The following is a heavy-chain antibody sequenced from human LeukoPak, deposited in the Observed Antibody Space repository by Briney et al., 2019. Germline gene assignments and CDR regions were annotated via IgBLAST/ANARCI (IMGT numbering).Heavy chain of an antibody. CDR2: IYYSGST. Sequence: PWETLSLTCTVSGGSISSYYWSWFRQTPGKGLEWIGYIYYSGSTNYNPSLKSRVTMSVDTSENQFSLKLSSVTAADTAVYYCARGLAGFSGGDDAFDTWGQGTMVTASS. D-gene: IGHD6-19*01. CDR3: ARGLAGFSGGDDAFDT. CDR1: GGSISSYY. V-gene: IGHV4-59*01. J-gene: IGHJ3*02.